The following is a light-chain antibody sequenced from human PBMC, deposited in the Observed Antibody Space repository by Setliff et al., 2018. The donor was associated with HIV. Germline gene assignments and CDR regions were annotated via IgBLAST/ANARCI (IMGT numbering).Light chain of an antibody. Sequence: EILLAQSPVILSLSPGEGATLSCRASHNVTSSHLAWYQQKPGLAPRLVIYDASNRATGIPDRFSGSGSGTDFTLDISRVEPEDFVVYYCQQYSTSPITFGQGTRLEIK. CDR1: HNVTSSH. CDR2: DAS. CDR3: QQYSTSPIT. J-gene: IGKJ5*01. V-gene: IGKV3D-20*01.